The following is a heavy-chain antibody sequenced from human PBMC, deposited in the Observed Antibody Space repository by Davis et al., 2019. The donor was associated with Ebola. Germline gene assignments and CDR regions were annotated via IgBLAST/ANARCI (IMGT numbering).Heavy chain of an antibody. CDR3: ARRIDY. V-gene: IGHV3-21*04. J-gene: IGHJ4*02. Sequence: GGSLRLSCAASGFTFSTYSMSWVRQAPGKGLEWVSSISSDSDYIYYADSAKGRFTISRDNAKNSLYLQMNSLRAEDTAVYYCARRIDYWGQGTLVTVSS. CDR1: GFTFSTYS. CDR2: ISSDSDYI.